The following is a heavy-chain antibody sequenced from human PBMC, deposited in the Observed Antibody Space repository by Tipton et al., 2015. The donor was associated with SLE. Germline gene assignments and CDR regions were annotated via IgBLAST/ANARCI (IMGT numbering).Heavy chain of an antibody. D-gene: IGHD7-27*01. Sequence: LRPSCAVYGGSFSGYYWSWIRQPPGKGLEWIGEISHSGSTNYHPSLESRVTVSADTSKNQFSLNLNSVTAGDTAIYYCARHFLWGSKDWYFDLWGRGTLVTVSS. CDR3: ARHFLWGSKDWYFDL. CDR1: GGSFSGYY. J-gene: IGHJ2*01. V-gene: IGHV4-34*01. CDR2: ISHSGST.